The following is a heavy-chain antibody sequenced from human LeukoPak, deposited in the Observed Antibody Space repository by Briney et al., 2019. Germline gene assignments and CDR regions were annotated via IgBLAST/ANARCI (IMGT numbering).Heavy chain of an antibody. J-gene: IGHJ4*02. CDR2: INHSGST. V-gene: IGHV4-34*01. CDR3: ARGCADIVVVVAATYYFDY. Sequence: SETLSLTCAVYGGSFSGYYWSWIRQPPGKGLEWIGEINHSGSTNYNPSLKSRVTISVDTSKNQFSLKLSSVTAADRAVYYCARGCADIVVVVAATYYFDYWGQGTLVTVSS. D-gene: IGHD2-15*01. CDR1: GGSFSGYY.